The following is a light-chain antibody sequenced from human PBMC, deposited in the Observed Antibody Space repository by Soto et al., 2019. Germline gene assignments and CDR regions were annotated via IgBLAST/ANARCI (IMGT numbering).Light chain of an antibody. CDR2: KAS. CDR3: QQYDSYPYT. J-gene: IGKJ2*01. V-gene: IGKV1-5*03. CDR1: QSINNW. Sequence: DIQMTQSPSTLSASVGDRVTITCRASQSINNWLAWYQQKPGKAPKLLIYKASSLESGVPSRFSGSESGTEFTLTISSLQPDDFATYYCQQYDSYPYTFGQGTKLXIK.